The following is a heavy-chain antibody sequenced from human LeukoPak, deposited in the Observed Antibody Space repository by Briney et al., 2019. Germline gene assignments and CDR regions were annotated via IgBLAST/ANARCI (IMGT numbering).Heavy chain of an antibody. CDR1: GFTFSDYY. D-gene: IGHD5-18*01. CDR2: IRSSGSTI. CDR3: AGSSGYSYGYIDY. V-gene: IGHV3-11*04. J-gene: IGHJ4*02. Sequence: GGSLRLSXAASGFTFSDYYMSWIRQAPGKGLEWVSYIRSSGSTIYYADSVKGRFTISRDNAKNSLYLQMNSLRAEDTAVYYCAGSSGYSYGYIDYWGQGTLVTVSS.